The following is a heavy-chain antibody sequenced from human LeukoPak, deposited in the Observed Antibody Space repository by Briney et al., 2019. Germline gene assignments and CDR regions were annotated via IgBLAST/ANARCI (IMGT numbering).Heavy chain of an antibody. CDR3: TGSYDSRSATFPTGWFDP. CDR2: ITGGGGTT. CDR1: GFIFSNYG. D-gene: IGHD3-10*01. V-gene: IGHV3-23*01. J-gene: IGHJ5*02. Sequence: QTGGSLRLSCAASGFIFSNYGMTWVRQAPGKGLEWVSSITGGGGTTYYADSVKGRFTISRDNSKSTLYLQMNSLGAEDTAVYFCTGSYDSRSATFPTGWFDPWGQGTLVTVSS.